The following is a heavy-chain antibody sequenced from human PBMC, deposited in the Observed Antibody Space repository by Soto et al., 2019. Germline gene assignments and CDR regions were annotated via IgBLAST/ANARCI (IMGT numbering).Heavy chain of an antibody. CDR3: AGLNFDLLNGKYAFDI. D-gene: IGHD3-9*01. V-gene: IGHV4-34*01. J-gene: IGHJ3*02. Sequence: SETLSLTCTVSGWPFSGYYWNRIRQPPGEGLEWIGEINHSGSTNYNPSLKSRVTISVDTSKNQFFLKLSSVTAADTAVYYCAGLNFDLLNGKYAFDIWGQGTMVT. CDR2: INHSGST. CDR1: GWPFSGYY.